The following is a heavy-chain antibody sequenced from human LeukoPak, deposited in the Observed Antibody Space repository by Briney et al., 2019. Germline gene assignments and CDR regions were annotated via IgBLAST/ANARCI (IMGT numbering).Heavy chain of an antibody. CDR1: GFTFSSYS. CDR2: ISSSSSYI. J-gene: IGHJ5*02. Sequence: GGSLRLSCAASGFTFSSYSMNWVRQAPGKGLEWVSSISSSSSYIYYADSVKGRFTISRDNAKNSLYMQMNSLRAEDTAVYYCARELTYYYDSSGFNWFDPWGQGTLITVSS. CDR3: ARELTYYYDSSGFNWFDP. V-gene: IGHV3-21*01. D-gene: IGHD3-22*01.